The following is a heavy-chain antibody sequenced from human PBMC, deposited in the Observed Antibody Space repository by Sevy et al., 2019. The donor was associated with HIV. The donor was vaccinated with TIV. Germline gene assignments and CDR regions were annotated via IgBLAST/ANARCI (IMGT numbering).Heavy chain of an antibody. Sequence: SETLSLTCTVSGGSITSLYWNWIRQPPGKGLEWIANIYYNGHINYNPSLKSRVTLSLDTSKNQFSPRLSSVTAADTAMYYCAGGNAWGRGYSWGQGTLVTASS. V-gene: IGHV4-59*11. J-gene: IGHJ4*02. CDR2: IYYNGHI. CDR1: GGSITSLY. CDR3: AGGNAWGRGYS. D-gene: IGHD1-26*01.